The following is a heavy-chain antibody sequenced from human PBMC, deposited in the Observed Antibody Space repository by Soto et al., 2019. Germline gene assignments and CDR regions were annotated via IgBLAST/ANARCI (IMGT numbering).Heavy chain of an antibody. J-gene: IGHJ6*02. CDR1: GFTFSNAW. V-gene: IGHV3-15*01. CDR3: TRNTLEYGMDV. Sequence: EVQLVESGGGLVKPGGSLRLSCAASGFTFSNAWRSWVRQAPGKGLEWVGRIKSKTDGGTTDYAAPVKGRFTISRDDSKNTLYLQMNSLKTEDTAVYYCTRNTLEYGMDVWGQGTTVTVSS. CDR2: IKSKTDGGTT.